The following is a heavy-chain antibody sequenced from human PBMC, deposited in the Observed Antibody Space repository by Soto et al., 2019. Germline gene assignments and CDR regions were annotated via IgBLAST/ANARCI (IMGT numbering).Heavy chain of an antibody. V-gene: IGHV4-30-2*01. CDR1: GGSISCGGDS. CDR2: IYHSGST. Sequence: PSESLSLTWAASGGSISCGGDSWSWIQQPPGKGLEWIGYIYHSGSTYYNPSLKSRVTISVDRSKNQFSLKLSSVTAADTAVYYCARGGYSAGTRAYYYYGMDVWGQGTTVTVSS. J-gene: IGHJ6*02. CDR3: ARGGYSAGTRAYYYYGMDV. D-gene: IGHD1-7*01.